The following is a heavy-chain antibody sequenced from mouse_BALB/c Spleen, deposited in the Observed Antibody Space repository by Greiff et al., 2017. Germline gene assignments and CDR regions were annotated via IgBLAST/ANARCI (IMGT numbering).Heavy chain of an antibody. D-gene: IGHD1-1*01. CDR2: IDPANGNT. Sequence: VQLQQSGAELVKPGASVKLSCTASGFNIKDTYMHWVKQRPEQGLEWIGRIDPANGNTKYDPKFQGKATITADTSSNTAYLQLSSLTSEDTAVYYCTRRGVFYYGSSYLDYWGQGTTLTVSS. J-gene: IGHJ2*01. V-gene: IGHV14-3*02. CDR3: TRRGVFYYGSSYLDY. CDR1: GFNIKDTY.